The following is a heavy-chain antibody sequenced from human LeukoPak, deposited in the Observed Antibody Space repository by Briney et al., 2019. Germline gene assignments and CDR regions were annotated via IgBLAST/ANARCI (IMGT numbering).Heavy chain of an antibody. V-gene: IGHV3-7*01. Sequence: GGSLRLSCAASGFTFSNYWMSWVRQAPGKGLEWVAHIKPDGSEKNYVDSVKGRFTLFRDDAKNTVSLQMNSLRAEDTAVYYCARARSYGTPYFDYWGQGTLVTVSS. CDR2: IKPDGSEK. J-gene: IGHJ4*02. D-gene: IGHD5-18*01. CDR1: GFTFSNYW. CDR3: ARARSYGTPYFDY.